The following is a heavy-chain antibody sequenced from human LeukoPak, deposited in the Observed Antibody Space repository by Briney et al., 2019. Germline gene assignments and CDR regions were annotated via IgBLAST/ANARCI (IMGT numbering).Heavy chain of an antibody. J-gene: IGHJ4*02. D-gene: IGHD5-18*01. CDR3: AAHRGHTYGPLDY. Sequence: SEILSLTCALFHGSISNRNWWTWVRQSPGKGLEWIGEIYQSGRTNYNPSLNSRVIISVDMSNNQFSLRPDSMTAADTAVYFCAAHRGHTYGPLDYWGQGILVTVSS. CDR1: HGSISNRNW. V-gene: IGHV4-4*02. CDR2: IYQSGRT.